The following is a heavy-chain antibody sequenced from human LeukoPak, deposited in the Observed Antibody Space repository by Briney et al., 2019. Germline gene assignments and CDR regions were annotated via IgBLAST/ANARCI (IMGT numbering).Heavy chain of an antibody. CDR2: ISYDGSNK. J-gene: IGHJ3*02. D-gene: IGHD2-2*01. V-gene: IGHV3-30*18. CDR1: GFTFSSYG. Sequence: GGSLRLSWAASGFTFSSYGMHWVSQAPGKGLEWVAVISYDGSNKYYADSVKGRFTISRDNSKNTLYLQMNSLRAEDTAVYYCAKETRTGYCSSTSCYGGAFDIWGQGTMVTVSS. CDR3: AKETRTGYCSSTSCYGGAFDI.